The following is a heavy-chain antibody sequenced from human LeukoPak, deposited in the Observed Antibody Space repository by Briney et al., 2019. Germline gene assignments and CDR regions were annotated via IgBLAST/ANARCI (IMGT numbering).Heavy chain of an antibody. CDR1: GGTFSSYA. J-gene: IGHJ3*02. CDR2: IIPILGIA. V-gene: IGHV1-69*04. CDR3: ARETKEEGAFDI. Sequence: ASVKVSCKASGGTFSSYAISWVRQAPGQGLEWMGRIIPILGIANYAQKFQGRVTITAEKSTSTAYMELSSLRAEDTAVYCCARETKEEGAFDIWGQGTMVTVSS.